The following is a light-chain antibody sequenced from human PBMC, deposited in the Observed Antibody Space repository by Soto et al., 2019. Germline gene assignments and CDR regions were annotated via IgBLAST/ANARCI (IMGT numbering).Light chain of an antibody. CDR3: ATWDDRLNVYV. V-gene: IGLV1-44*01. J-gene: IGLJ1*01. CDR2: SNN. CDR1: TFNIGSNT. Sequence: QSVLTQPPSASGTPGQRVTISCSGSTFNIGSNTINWYQQVPGTAPKLLIYSNNQRPSGVPDRISASKSGTSASLAISGLQSEDEADYYCATWDDRLNVYVFGIGTKLTVL.